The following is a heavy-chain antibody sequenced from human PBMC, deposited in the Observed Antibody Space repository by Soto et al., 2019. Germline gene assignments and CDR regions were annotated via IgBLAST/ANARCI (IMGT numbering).Heavy chain of an antibody. CDR1: GCTFSSYA. CDR2: IIPIFGTA. CDR3: ARGGRIRGYSYGSYYYHYGMDV. V-gene: IGHV1-69*13. Sequence: SVKVSCKASGCTFSSYAISWVRQAPGQGLEWMGGIIPIFGTANYAQKFQGRVTITADESTSTAYMELSSLRSEDTAVYYCARGGRIRGYSYGSYYYHYGMDVWGQGTTVAVSS. J-gene: IGHJ6*02. D-gene: IGHD5-18*01.